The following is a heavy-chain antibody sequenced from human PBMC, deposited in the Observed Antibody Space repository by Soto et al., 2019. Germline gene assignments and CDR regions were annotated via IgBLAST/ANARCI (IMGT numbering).Heavy chain of an antibody. V-gene: IGHV4-59*08. D-gene: IGHD3-9*01. CDR3: GRLEGLATISYYFDY. Sequence: SESLSLTCTVSGGSINSYYGSWIRPPPGKGLEWIGYVYYSGSTNYNPSLESRVTISVDKSKNQFSLKLMSLSAADTAVYYCGRLEGLATISYYFDYWGQGALVTVSS. CDR2: VYYSGST. CDR1: GGSINSYY. J-gene: IGHJ4*02.